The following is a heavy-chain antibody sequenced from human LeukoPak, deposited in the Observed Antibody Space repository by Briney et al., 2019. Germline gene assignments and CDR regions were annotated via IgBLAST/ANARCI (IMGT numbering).Heavy chain of an antibody. V-gene: IGHV1-24*01. CDR3: ARVRVPYYYDSSGYYSHFDY. CDR2: FDPEDGET. Sequence: ASVKVSCKVSGYTLTELSMHWVRQAPGKGLEWMGGFDPEDGETIYAQKFQGRVTMTEDTSTDTAYMELSSLRSEDTAVYYCARVRVPYYYDSSGYYSHFDYWGQGTLVTVSS. J-gene: IGHJ4*02. D-gene: IGHD3-22*01. CDR1: GYTLTELS.